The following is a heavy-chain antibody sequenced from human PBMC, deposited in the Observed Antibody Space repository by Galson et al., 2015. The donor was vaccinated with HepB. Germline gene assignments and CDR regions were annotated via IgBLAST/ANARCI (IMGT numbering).Heavy chain of an antibody. CDR1: GFTFSSYS. CDR3: AGRFPGAYSKVLDPHFDY. J-gene: IGHJ4*02. V-gene: IGHV3-48*01. D-gene: IGHD4-11*01. CDR2: ISSSTI. Sequence: SLRLSCAASGFTFSSYSMNWVRQAPGKGLEWVSYISSSTIYYADSVKGRFTISRDNAKNSLYLQMNSLRAEDTAVYYCAGRFPGAYSKVLDPHFDYWGQGTLVTVSS.